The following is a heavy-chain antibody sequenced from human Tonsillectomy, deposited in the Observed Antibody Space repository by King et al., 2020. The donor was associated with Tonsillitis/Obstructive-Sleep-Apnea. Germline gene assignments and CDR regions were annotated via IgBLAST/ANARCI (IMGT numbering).Heavy chain of an antibody. J-gene: IGHJ6*03. CDR2: ISWDSNNK. Sequence: VQLVESGGGLVQPGRSLRLSCAASGFTFDDYAVHWVRQAPGKGLEWVSGISWDSNNKGYADSVKGRFTITRDNAKNSLYLQMNSLRAEETALYYCAKAPDPIVLVSVANRAQGTYYYKDVWGKGTTVTVSS. V-gene: IGHV3-9*01. CDR3: AKAPDPIVLVSVANRAQGTYYYKDV. D-gene: IGHD2-2*01. CDR1: GFTFDDYA.